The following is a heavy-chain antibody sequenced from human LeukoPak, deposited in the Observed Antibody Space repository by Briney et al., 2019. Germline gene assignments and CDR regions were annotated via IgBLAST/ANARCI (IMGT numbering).Heavy chain of an antibody. Sequence: GGSLRLSCAASGFTFSSYSMNWVRQAPGKGLEWVSSISSSSSYIYYADSLKGRFTISRDNSKNTLYLQMNSLRAEDTAVYYCARESSSGWYPYYYYGMDVWGQGTTVTVSS. D-gene: IGHD6-19*01. J-gene: IGHJ6*02. CDR3: ARESSSGWYPYYYYGMDV. CDR2: ISSSSSYI. CDR1: GFTFSSYS. V-gene: IGHV3-21*01.